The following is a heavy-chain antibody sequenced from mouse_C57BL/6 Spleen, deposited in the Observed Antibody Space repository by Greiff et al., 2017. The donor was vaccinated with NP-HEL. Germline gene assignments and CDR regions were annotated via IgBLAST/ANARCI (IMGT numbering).Heavy chain of an antibody. CDR3: AMEIYGLGSFAY. Sequence: VQLQQPGAELVKPGASVKVSCKASGYTFTSYWMHWVKQRPGQGLEWLGRIHPSDSDTNYNQKFKGKATLTVDKSSSTAYMQLSSLTSEDSAVYYCAMEIYGLGSFAYWGQGTLVAVSA. V-gene: IGHV1-74*01. CDR2: IHPSDSDT. D-gene: IGHD1-1*02. J-gene: IGHJ3*01. CDR1: GYTFTSYW.